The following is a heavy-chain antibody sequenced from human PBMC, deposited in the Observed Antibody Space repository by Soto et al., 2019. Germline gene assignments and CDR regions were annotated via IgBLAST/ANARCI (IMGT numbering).Heavy chain of an antibody. V-gene: IGHV3-9*01. Sequence: EAQLVESGGGLAQPGRSLRLSCAASGFIFDNFAMHWVRQAPGKGLEWVSGINWGSTSIGYADAVKCRYTISRDNAKNALYLQTTSPTREDPAIYHWSKELSRTFLQGNYGLDLWGQGTAVIVS. J-gene: IGHJ6*02. CDR2: INWGSTSI. CDR1: GFIFDNFA. CDR3: SKELSRTFLQGNYGLDL. D-gene: IGHD2-2*01.